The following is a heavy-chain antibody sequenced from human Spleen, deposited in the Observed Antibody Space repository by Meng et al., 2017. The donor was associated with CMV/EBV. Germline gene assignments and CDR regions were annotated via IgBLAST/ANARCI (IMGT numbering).Heavy chain of an antibody. CDR2: INPDSGAA. V-gene: IGHV1-2*02. Sequence: YTFTDYYMHWVRQAPGQGLEWMGWINPDSGAANYAQKFLGRVTMTRETFTSTVYMEMSRLTSDDTAVFYCVRVWGYCSYTGCLGYFQHWGQGTLVTVSS. D-gene: IGHD2-15*01. CDR1: YTFTDYY. J-gene: IGHJ1*01. CDR3: VRVWGYCSYTGCLGYFQH.